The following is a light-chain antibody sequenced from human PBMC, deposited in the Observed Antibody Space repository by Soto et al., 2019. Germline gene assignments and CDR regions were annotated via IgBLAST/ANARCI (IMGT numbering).Light chain of an antibody. CDR3: QQSYSTLFT. CDR2: AAS. CDR1: QSINSY. Sequence: DIQVTQSPSSLSASVGDRVTITCRASQSINSYLNWYQQQPGKAPKLLLYAASSLQSGVPSRFSGSGSGTDFTLTISSLQPEDFATYYCQQSYSTLFTFGPGTKVDIK. J-gene: IGKJ3*01. V-gene: IGKV1-39*01.